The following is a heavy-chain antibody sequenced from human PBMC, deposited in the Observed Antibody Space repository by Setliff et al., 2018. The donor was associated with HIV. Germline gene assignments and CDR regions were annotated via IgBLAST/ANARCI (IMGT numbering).Heavy chain of an antibody. V-gene: IGHV4-34*01. D-gene: IGHD3-9*01. CDR2: VNLPKTL. CDR1: GGSLNDYS. Sequence: SETLSLTCAVYGGSLNDYSWNWIRQSPGKGLEWIGEVNLPKTLNYNPSLESRITISVDTSKKQFSLDLSSVTAADTAVYFCARGIVKTGYHTKSRVFDYWGQGTLVTVSS. J-gene: IGHJ4*02. CDR3: ARGIVKTGYHTKSRVFDY.